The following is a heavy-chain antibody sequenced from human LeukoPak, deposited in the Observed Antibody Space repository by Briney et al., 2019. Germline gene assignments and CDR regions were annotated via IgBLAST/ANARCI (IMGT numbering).Heavy chain of an antibody. CDR3: SRDLAEAAAGLFVY. V-gene: IGHV3-33*01. CDR2: IWYDGSNK. D-gene: IGHD6-13*01. J-gene: IGHJ4*02. CDR1: GFTFSNYG. Sequence: GGSLRLSSAASGFTFSNYGMHWVRQAPGKGLEWVSVIWYDGSNKYYADSVKGRFTISRDNSRNTLYLQMNSLRAEDTAVYYCSRDLAEAAAGLFVYWGQGALVSVSS.